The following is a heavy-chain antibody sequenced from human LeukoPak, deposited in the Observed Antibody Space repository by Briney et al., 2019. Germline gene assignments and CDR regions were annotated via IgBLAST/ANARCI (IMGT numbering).Heavy chain of an antibody. CDR1: GGSISSYY. V-gene: IGHV4-59*08. D-gene: IGHD2-21*01. CDR3: ATNNGDSPYYFDY. Sequence: SETLSLTCTVSGGSISSYYWSWIRKPPGKGLEWIGYIYYSGSTNYNPSLKSRVTISVDTSKNQFSLKLSSVTAADTAVYYCATNNGDSPYYFDYWGQGTLVTVSS. CDR2: IYYSGST. J-gene: IGHJ4*02.